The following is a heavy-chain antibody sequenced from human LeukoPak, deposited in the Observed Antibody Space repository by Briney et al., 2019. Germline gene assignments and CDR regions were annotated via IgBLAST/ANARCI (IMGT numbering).Heavy chain of an antibody. CDR3: ARYVWGSYRYLDY. D-gene: IGHD3-16*02. CDR1: GGSISSGDYY. V-gene: IGHV4-30-4*01. Sequence: SETLSLTCTVSGGSISSGDYYWSWIRQPPGKGLEWIGYIYYSGSTYYNPSLKSRVTISVDTSKNQFSLKLSSVTAADTAVYYCARYVWGSYRYLDYWGQGTLVTVSS. J-gene: IGHJ4*02. CDR2: IYYSGST.